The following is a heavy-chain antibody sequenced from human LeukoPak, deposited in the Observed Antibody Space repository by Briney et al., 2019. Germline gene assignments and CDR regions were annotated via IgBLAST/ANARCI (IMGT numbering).Heavy chain of an antibody. Sequence: PGGSLRLSCAASGFTFSSYALHWVRQAPGKGLEWVSFIRSDGSNKSYADSVKGRFTISRDNSKNALYLQMTSLRVHDTALYYCAKRPPGSGLDYWGQGTLVTVSS. CDR3: AKRPPGSGLDY. CDR2: IRSDGSNK. V-gene: IGHV3-30*02. J-gene: IGHJ4*02. D-gene: IGHD3-10*01. CDR1: GFTFSSYA.